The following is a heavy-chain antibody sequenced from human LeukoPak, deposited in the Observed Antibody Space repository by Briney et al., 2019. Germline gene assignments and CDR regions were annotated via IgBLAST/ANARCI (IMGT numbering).Heavy chain of an antibody. D-gene: IGHD3-22*01. CDR2: ISSSGSTM. J-gene: IGHJ3*02. CDR1: GFTFSSYE. Sequence: PAESLSLSCAASGFTFSSYEIHWVRKAPGKGLEWVSYISSSGSTMYYADSVKGRFTISRDNAKNSLYLQMNSLRAEDAAFYYCARESSGGYYFDVFDIWGQGTMVTVSS. CDR3: ARESSGGYYFDVFDI. V-gene: IGHV3-48*03.